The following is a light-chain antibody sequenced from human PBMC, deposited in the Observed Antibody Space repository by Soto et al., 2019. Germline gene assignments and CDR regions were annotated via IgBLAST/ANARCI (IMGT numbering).Light chain of an antibody. CDR2: GAS. CDR3: HQYGSSPLLT. CDR1: QSVSSSY. J-gene: IGKJ4*01. V-gene: IGKV3-20*01. Sequence: EIVLTQSAGTLSLSPGERATLSCSASQSVSSSYLAWYQQKPGQAPRLLIYGASSRATGIPDRFSGSGSGTDFTLTISRLEPEDFAVYYCHQYGSSPLLTSGGGTKVDIK.